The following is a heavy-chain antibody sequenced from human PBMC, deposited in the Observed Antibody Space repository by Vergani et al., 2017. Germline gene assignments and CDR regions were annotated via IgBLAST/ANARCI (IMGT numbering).Heavy chain of an antibody. D-gene: IGHD5-24*01. CDR1: GGTFSSYA. V-gene: IGHV1-69*01. CDR3: DRGMRAMATIIGHDAFDI. CDR2: LIPIFGTA. J-gene: IGHJ3*02. Sequence: QVQLVQSGAEVKKPGSSVKVSCKASGGTFSSYAISWVRQATGQGIEWMGGLIPIFGTANYAQKFQGRVTITADESTSTAYKELSSLRSEDTAVYYCDRGMRAMATIIGHDAFDIWGQGTMVTVSS.